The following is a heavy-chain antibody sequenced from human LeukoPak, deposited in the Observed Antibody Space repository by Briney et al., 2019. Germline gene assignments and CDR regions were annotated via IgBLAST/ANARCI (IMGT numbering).Heavy chain of an antibody. CDR3: ARQRELWFGELLYPSYFDY. CDR1: GGSIGSSSYY. J-gene: IGHJ4*02. D-gene: IGHD3-10*01. V-gene: IGHV4-39*01. Sequence: SETLSLTCTVSGGSIGSSSYYWGWIRQPPGKGLEWIGSIYYSGSTYYNPSLKSRVTISVDTSKNQFSLKLSSVTAADTAVYYCARQRELWFGELLYPSYFDYWGQGTLVTVSS. CDR2: IYYSGST.